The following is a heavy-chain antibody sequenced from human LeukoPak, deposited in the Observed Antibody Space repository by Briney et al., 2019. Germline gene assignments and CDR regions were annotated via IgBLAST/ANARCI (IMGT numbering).Heavy chain of an antibody. J-gene: IGHJ1*01. CDR1: GYTFTSYD. CDR2: MNPNSGNT. Sequence: ASVKVSCKASGYTFTSYDINWVRQATGQGLEWMGWMNPNSGNTGYAQKFQGRVTMTRNTSIGTAYMELSSLRSEDTAVYYCARGSYYYDRSDYSGRFQYWGQGTLVTVSS. CDR3: ARGSYYYDRSDYSGRFQY. V-gene: IGHV1-8*01. D-gene: IGHD3-22*01.